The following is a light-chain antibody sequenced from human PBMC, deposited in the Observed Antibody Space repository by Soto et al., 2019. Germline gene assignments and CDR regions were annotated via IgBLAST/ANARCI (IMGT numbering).Light chain of an antibody. CDR2: GAS. J-gene: IGKJ1*01. CDR1: QSVSSTY. CDR3: QHYGSSRWT. Sequence: EIVLTQSPGTLSLSPGERATLSCRASQSVSSTYLAWYQQKPDQAPRLLIYGASSRATGIPDRFSGSGSGTDFTLTISRLEPEDFAVYYCQHYGSSRWTFGQGTRVDI. V-gene: IGKV3-20*01.